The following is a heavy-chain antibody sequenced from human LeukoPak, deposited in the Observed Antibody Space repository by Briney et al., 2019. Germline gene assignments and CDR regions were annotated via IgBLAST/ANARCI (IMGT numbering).Heavy chain of an antibody. CDR2: ISSSGGST. CDR1: GLTFSSYG. D-gene: IGHD1-26*01. J-gene: IGHJ4*02. V-gene: IGHV3-64D*06. Sequence: PGGSLRLSCSASGLTFSSYGMHWVRQAPGKGLEHVSAISSSGGSTYYADSVQGRFTISRDNAKNTLYLQMSSLRGEDTAVHYCVKERCGSCNFDYWGQGTLVTVSS. CDR3: VKERCGSCNFDY.